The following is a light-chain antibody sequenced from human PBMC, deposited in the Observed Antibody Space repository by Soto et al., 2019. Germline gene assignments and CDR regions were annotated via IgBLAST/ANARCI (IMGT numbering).Light chain of an antibody. V-gene: IGLV2-8*01. CDR3: SSYAGSNSVL. Sequence: QSALTQPPSASGSPGQSVTISCTGMSSDVGGYNYVSWYQQHPGKAPKLMIYEVTKRPSGVPDRFSGSKSGNTVSLTVSGLQAEDEADYYCSSYAGSNSVLFGGGTKLTVL. CDR2: EVT. J-gene: IGLJ2*01. CDR1: SSDVGGYNY.